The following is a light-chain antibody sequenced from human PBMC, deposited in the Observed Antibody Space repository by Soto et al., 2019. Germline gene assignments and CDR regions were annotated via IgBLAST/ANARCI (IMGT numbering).Light chain of an antibody. V-gene: IGKV3-11*01. CDR2: DTS. CDR3: HHYGRSWT. J-gene: IGKJ1*01. CDR1: QSVSTY. Sequence: EIVLTQSPAILSLSPGERATLSCRASQSVSTYLAWYQQKPGQAPRLLIYDTSNRATAIPDRFIGTGSGTDFTLTITKLEPEDFAVYYCHHYGRSWTFGQGTKVDVK.